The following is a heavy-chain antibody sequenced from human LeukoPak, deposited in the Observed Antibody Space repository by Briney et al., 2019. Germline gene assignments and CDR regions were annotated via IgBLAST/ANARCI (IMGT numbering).Heavy chain of an antibody. Sequence: PSETLSLTCAVYGGFFSGYYWSWLRQPPRKGLEWIGEINHSGSTNYNPSLKSRVTISVDASKNQSSLKLSSVTAADTAVYYCALKVFVRKTRFDYWGQGTLVTVSS. CDR3: ALKVFVRKTRFDY. D-gene: IGHD1-14*01. J-gene: IGHJ4*02. CDR2: INHSGST. V-gene: IGHV4-34*01. CDR1: GGFFSGYY.